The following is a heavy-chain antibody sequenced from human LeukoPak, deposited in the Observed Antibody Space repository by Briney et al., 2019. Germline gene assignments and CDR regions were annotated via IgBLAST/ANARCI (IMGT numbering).Heavy chain of an antibody. CDR2: ISYDGSNR. CDR3: ARRATSERGHSYGLDY. V-gene: IGHV3-30*03. Sequence: PGGSLRLSCAASGFTFSSYGMSWVRQAPGKGLEWVAVISYDGSNRYYADSVKGRFTISRDTSKNTLYLQMNSLRAEDTAVYYCARRATSERGHSYGLDYWGQGTLVTVSS. J-gene: IGHJ4*02. D-gene: IGHD5-18*01. CDR1: GFTFSSYG.